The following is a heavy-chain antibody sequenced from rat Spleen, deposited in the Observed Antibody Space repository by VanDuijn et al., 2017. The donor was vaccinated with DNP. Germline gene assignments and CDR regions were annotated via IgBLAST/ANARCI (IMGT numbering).Heavy chain of an antibody. CDR3: ARGNYGGYDY. V-gene: IGHV2-30*01. Sequence: QVQLKESGPGLVQPSQTLSLTCTVSGFSLTSYNVPWVRQPTGKGLEWMGIIWTGGNTDYNSTLKSRLSISRDTSKSQVFLKVNSLQTEDIATYYCARGNYGGYDYWGQGVMVTVSS. CDR1: GFSLTSYN. CDR2: IWTGGNT. J-gene: IGHJ2*01. D-gene: IGHD1-11*01.